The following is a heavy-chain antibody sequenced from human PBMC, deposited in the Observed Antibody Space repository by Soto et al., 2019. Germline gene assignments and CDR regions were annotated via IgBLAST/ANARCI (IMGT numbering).Heavy chain of an antibody. Sequence: QVQLVQSGAEVKKPGSSVKVSCKASGGTFSSYTISWVRQAPGQGLEWMGRIIPILGIANYAQKFQGRVTITADKSTSTAYMELSSLRAEDTAVYYCARGSGARAYGMDVWGQGTTVTVSS. CDR3: ARGSGARAYGMDV. CDR2: IIPILGIA. D-gene: IGHD1-26*01. V-gene: IGHV1-69*02. CDR1: GGTFSSYT. J-gene: IGHJ6*02.